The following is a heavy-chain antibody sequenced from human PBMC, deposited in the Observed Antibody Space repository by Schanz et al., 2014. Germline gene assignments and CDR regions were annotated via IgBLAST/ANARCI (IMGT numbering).Heavy chain of an antibody. Sequence: EVQLVESGGDLVQPGGSLRLSCTASGFTFSSYSMNWVRQAPGKGLEWVSYVSRSTPDIYYADSVKGRFTISRDNSKNTLYLQMNSLRAEDTAVYYCAKVRYSSGWRGDYFDEWGQGTLVTVAS. D-gene: IGHD6-25*01. V-gene: IGHV3-21*04. J-gene: IGHJ4*02. CDR2: VSRSTPDI. CDR3: AKVRYSSGWRGDYFDE. CDR1: GFTFSSYS.